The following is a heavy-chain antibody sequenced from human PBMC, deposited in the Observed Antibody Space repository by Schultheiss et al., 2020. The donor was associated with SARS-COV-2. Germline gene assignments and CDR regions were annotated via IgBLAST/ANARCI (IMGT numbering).Heavy chain of an antibody. CDR2: VSWNGSRT. CDR1: GFTFSNSD. CDR3: ARGGGESLDAFDI. D-gene: IGHD3-16*01. J-gene: IGHJ3*02. Sequence: GGSLRLSCAASGFTFSNSDMNWVHQAPGKGLEWVSGVSWNGSRTHYADSVKGRFIISRDNSRNTLYLQTNSLRAEDTAVYYCARGGGESLDAFDIWGQGTMVTVSS. V-gene: IGHV3-35*01.